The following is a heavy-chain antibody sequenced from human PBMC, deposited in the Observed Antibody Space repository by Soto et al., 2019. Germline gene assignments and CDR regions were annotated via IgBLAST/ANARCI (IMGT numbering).Heavy chain of an antibody. CDR1: GGSFSGYY. CDR3: ARDILTGYSVDY. D-gene: IGHD3-9*01. J-gene: IGHJ4*02. CDR2: INHSGST. Sequence: QVQLQQWGAGLLKPSETLSLTCAVYGGSFSGYYWSWIRQPPGKGLEWIGEINHSGSTNYNPSLKSRVTISVDTSKNQFSLKLSSVTAADTAVYYCARDILTGYSVDYWGQGTLVTVSS. V-gene: IGHV4-34*01.